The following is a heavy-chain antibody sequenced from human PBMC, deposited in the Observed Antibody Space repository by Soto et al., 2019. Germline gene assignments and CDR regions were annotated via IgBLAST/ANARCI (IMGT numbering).Heavy chain of an antibody. CDR2: INHSGST. CDR1: GGSFSGDY. CDR3: ARSGRNYYXYYYMDV. J-gene: IGHJ6*03. V-gene: IGHV4-34*01. Sequence: SETLSLTCAVYGGSFSGDYWSWIRQPPGKGLEWIGEINHSGSTNYNPSLKSRVTISVDTSKNQFSLKLSSVTAADTAVYYCARSGRNYYXYYYMDVWGKGTTVTVSS. D-gene: IGHD6-25*01.